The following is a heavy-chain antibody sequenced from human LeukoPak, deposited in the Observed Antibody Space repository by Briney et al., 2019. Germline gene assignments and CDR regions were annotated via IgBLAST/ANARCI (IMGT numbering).Heavy chain of an antibody. CDR2: INPSGGST. V-gene: IGHV1-46*01. D-gene: IGHD3-22*01. CDR1: GYTFTSYD. J-gene: IGHJ5*02. CDR3: ARLYYDSSGFGWFDP. Sequence: GASVKVSCKASGYTFTSYDINWVRQAPGQGLEWMGIINPSGGSTSYAQKFQGRVTMTRDMSASTVYMELSSLRSEDTAVYYCARLYYDSSGFGWFDPWGQGTLVTVSS.